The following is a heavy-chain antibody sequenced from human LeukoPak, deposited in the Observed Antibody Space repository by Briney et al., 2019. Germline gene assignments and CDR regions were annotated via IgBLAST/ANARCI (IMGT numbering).Heavy chain of an antibody. J-gene: IGHJ4*02. D-gene: IGHD5-24*01. V-gene: IGHV4-59*12. CDR2: IYSTGSA. CDR3: ARESRREGYRFDY. Sequence: SETLSLTCTVSGSSINNNFWTWIRQPPGKGLEWIGHIYSTGSANYNPSLKSRVLISGDTSKNQISLKLTSVTAADTAVYYCARESRREGYRFDYWGQGTLVTVSS. CDR1: GSSINNNF.